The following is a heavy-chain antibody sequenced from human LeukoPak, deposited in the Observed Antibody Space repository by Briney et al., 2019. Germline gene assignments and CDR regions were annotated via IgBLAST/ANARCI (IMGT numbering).Heavy chain of an antibody. CDR2: IYYSGST. V-gene: IGHV4-59*08. J-gene: IGHJ4*02. D-gene: IGHD3-10*01. CDR3: ARRVDYYGSGSQYFDY. Sequence: SETLSLTCTVSGGSISSYYWSWIRQPPGKGLEWIGYIYYSGSTNYNPSLKSRVTISVDTSKNQFSLKLSSVTAADTAVYYCARRVDYYGSGSQYFDYWGQGTLVTVSS. CDR1: GGSISSYY.